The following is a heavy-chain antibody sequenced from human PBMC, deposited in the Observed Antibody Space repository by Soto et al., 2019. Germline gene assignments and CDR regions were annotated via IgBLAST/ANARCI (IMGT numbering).Heavy chain of an antibody. V-gene: IGHV4-31*08. CDR1: GGSISSGGYY. CDR2: IYYSGST. D-gene: IGHD3-10*01. Sequence: SETLSLTCTVSGGSISSGGYYWSWIRQHPGKGLEWIGYIYYSGSTYYNRSLKSRVTISVDTSKNQFSLKLSSVTAADTAVYYCLVRGVIITNSYYYYYGMDVWGQGTTVTVSS. J-gene: IGHJ6*02. CDR3: LVRGVIITNSYYYYYGMDV.